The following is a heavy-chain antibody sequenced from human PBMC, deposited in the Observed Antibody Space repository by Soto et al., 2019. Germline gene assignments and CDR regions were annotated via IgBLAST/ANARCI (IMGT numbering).Heavy chain of an antibody. CDR1: GYTFTSYD. CDR3: ARGRRKQQLVMGYYYYYMDV. CDR2: MNPNSGNT. D-gene: IGHD6-13*01. Sequence: ASVKVSCKASGYTFTSYDINWVRQATGQGLERMGWMNPNSGNTGYAQKFQGRVTMTRNTSISTAYMELSSLRSEDTAVYYCARGRRKQQLVMGYYYYYMDVWGEGTTVTVSS. V-gene: IGHV1-8*01. J-gene: IGHJ6*03.